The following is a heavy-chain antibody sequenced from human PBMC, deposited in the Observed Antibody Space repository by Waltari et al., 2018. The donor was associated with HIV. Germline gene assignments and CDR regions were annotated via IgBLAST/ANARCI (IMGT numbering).Heavy chain of an antibody. J-gene: IGHJ4*02. V-gene: IGHV3-74*01. CDR3: VREYSSSRFFDY. CDR2: INSDGNTT. D-gene: IGHD6-13*01. CDR1: GFLVSSYR. Sequence: EGLMVESGGGLVQPGGSLRLSCEASGFLVSSYRMHWVRQAPGKGMVWVTRINSDGNTTTYADSVKGRFTISRDNAKNTLFLQMDSLRAEDTAVYFCVREYSSSRFFDYWGQGTLVTVSS.